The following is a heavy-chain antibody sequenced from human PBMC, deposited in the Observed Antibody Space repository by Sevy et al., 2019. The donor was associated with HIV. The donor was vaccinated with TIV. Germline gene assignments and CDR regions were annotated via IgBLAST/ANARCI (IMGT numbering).Heavy chain of an antibody. D-gene: IGHD1-26*01. CDR1: GFIFSNFA. CDR3: ARGENDDEFFQY. V-gene: IGHV3-30*04. Sequence: GGSLRLSCTVSGFIFSNFAMHWVRQDPGKGLEWVAVTSYDGSHKYYADSVKGRFTVSRDNSRNILSLEMSSLRRDDTAVYYCARGENDDEFFQYWGQGTLVTVSS. CDR2: TSYDGSHK. J-gene: IGHJ1*01.